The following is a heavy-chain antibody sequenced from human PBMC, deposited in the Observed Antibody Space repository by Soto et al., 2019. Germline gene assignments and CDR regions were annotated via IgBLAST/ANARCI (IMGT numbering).Heavy chain of an antibody. CDR1: GYSFTNYY. D-gene: IGHD2-2*01. J-gene: IGHJ6*02. V-gene: IGHV1-46*01. Sequence: GASVKVSCKASGYSFTNYYMHWVRQAPGQGLEWMGIINPSGGSTSYAQKFQGRVTMTRDTSASTVYMELSSLRSEDTAVYYCARHDCISTSCYYYYYYGMDVWGQGTTVTVSS. CDR2: INPSGGST. CDR3: ARHDCISTSCYYYYYYGMDV.